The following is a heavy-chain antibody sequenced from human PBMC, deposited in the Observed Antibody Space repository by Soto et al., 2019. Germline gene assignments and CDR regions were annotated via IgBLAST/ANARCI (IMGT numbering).Heavy chain of an antibody. CDR2: ISSSGSTI. CDR1: GFTFSDYY. CDR3: ARPMVREVMTLQHYYYMDV. V-gene: IGHV3-11*01. D-gene: IGHD3-10*01. Sequence: QVQLVESGGGLVKPGGSLRLSCAASGFTFSDYYMSWIRQAPGKGLEWVSYISSSGSTIYYADSVKGRFTISRDNAKNSLYLQQHRQQAEDTALYYCARPMVREVMTLQHYYYMDVWGKGTTVTVSS. J-gene: IGHJ6*03.